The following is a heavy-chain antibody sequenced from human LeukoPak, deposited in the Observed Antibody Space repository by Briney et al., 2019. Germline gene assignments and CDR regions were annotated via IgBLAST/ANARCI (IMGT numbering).Heavy chain of an antibody. CDR2: IKQDGSEK. Sequence: GGSLRLSCAASGFTFSSYWMSWVRQAPGKGLEWVANIKQDGSEKYYVDSVKGRFTVSRDSSKNTLFLQMNSLRADDTAMYYCATVPYGYLGYYYYYMDVWGKGTTVTISS. D-gene: IGHD5-18*01. CDR1: GFTFSSYW. CDR3: ATVPYGYLGYYYYYMDV. J-gene: IGHJ6*03. V-gene: IGHV3-7*01.